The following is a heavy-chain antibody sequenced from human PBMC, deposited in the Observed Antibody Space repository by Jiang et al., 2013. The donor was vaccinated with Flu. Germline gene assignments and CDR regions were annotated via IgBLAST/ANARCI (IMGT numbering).Heavy chain of an antibody. CDR2: IYYTGST. J-gene: IGHJ5*02. CDR3: ARHAANHKGDWFDP. CDR1: GGSISNYY. D-gene: IGHD6-25*01. V-gene: IGHV4-59*08. Sequence: GSGLVKPSETLSLTCTVSGGSISNYYWIWIRQPPGKGLEWIGYIYYTGSTNYSPSLKSRVTISADTSKNQFSLKLSSVSVADTAVYYCARHAANHKGDWFDPVGPGNPGHRLL.